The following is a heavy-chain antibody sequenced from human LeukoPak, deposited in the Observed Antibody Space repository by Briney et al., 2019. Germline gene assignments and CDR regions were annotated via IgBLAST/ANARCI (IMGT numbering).Heavy chain of an antibody. V-gene: IGHV3-23*01. D-gene: IGHD2-2*01. CDR1: GFTFSSYA. CDR2: IGESGGDT. CDR3: AKDSYCSSTSCYVNYFDY. J-gene: IGHJ4*02. Sequence: GGSLRLSCTASGFTFSSYAMNWVRQAPGKGLEWVSGIGESGGDTYYADSVKGRSTISRDNSKNTLYLQMNSLRAEDTAVYYCAKDSYCSSTSCYVNYFDYWGQGRLVTVSS.